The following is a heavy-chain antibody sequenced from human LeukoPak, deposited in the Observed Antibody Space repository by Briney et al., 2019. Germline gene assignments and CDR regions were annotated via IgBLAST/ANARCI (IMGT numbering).Heavy chain of an antibody. CDR1: GFSLSTSGMC. V-gene: IGHV2-70*11. CDR2: IDWDDDK. CDR3: ARTQGAIVVVPAAVANYYYYMDV. D-gene: IGHD2-2*01. J-gene: IGHJ6*03. Sequence: SGPTLVNPTQTLTLTCTFSGFSLSTSGMCVSWIRQPPGKALEWLARIDWDDDKYYSTSLKTRLTISKDTSKNQVVLTMTNMDPVDTATYYCARTQGAIVVVPAAVANYYYYMDVWGKGTTVTISS.